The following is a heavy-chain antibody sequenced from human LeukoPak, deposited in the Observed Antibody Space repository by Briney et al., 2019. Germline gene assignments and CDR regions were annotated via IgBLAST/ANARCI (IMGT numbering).Heavy chain of an antibody. J-gene: IGHJ4*02. CDR1: GFTFSGYW. V-gene: IGHV3-7*01. D-gene: IGHD5-18*01. CDR2: IKQDGSEK. Sequence: GGSLRLSCVASGFTFSGYWMSWVRQAPGKGLEWVANIKQDGSEKYYVDSVKGRFTISRDNAKNSLYLQMNSLRAEDTAVYYCARGVGCGYGCSDSSNTGIDYWGQGTLVTVSS. CDR3: ARGVGCGYGCSDSSNTGIDY.